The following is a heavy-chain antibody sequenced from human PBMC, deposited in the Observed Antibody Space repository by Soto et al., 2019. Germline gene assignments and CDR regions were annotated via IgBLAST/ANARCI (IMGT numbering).Heavy chain of an antibody. J-gene: IGHJ6*02. CDR3: AREMTIFGVAPGGGVDV. CDR1: GGSINTFDFS. CDR2: IYQSGRT. V-gene: IGHV4-30-2*01. D-gene: IGHD3-3*01. Sequence: NPSETLSLTCAVSGGSINTFDFSWSWIRQPPGRGLEWIGSIYQSGRTYYIPSLKSRVTMSLEKSKNQFSLKINSVVAADTAIYYCAREMTIFGVAPGGGVDVWGQGTTVTVS.